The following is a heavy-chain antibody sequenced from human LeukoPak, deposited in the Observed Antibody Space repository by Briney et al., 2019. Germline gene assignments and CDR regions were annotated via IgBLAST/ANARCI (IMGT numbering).Heavy chain of an antibody. V-gene: IGHV3-23*01. J-gene: IGHJ2*01. CDR3: AKDSVWYGSKWYGAGGYFDL. CDR2: ISDNSGKT. CDR1: GFTFKSYG. Sequence: GGSLRLSCTSSGFTFKSYGMSWVRQAPGKGLEWVSSISDNSGKTHHADSVKGRFIISRDNSNNTLYLQMNSLRAEDTAVYYCAKDSVWYGSKWYGAGGYFDLWGRGTLVTVSS. D-gene: IGHD6-13*01.